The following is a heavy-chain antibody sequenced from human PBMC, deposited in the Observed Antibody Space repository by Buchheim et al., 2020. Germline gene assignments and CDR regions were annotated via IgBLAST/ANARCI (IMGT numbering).Heavy chain of an antibody. D-gene: IGHD6-13*01. V-gene: IGHV4-61*01. Sequence: QVQLQESGPGLVKPSETLSLTCTVSGGSVSSGSYYWSWIRQPPGKGLEWIGYIYYSGSTNYNASLKSRVTISVDTSKNQFSLKLSSVTAADTAVYYCARVLGYSSSWYPMYYFDYWGQGTL. J-gene: IGHJ4*02. CDR2: IYYSGST. CDR1: GGSVSSGSYY. CDR3: ARVLGYSSSWYPMYYFDY.